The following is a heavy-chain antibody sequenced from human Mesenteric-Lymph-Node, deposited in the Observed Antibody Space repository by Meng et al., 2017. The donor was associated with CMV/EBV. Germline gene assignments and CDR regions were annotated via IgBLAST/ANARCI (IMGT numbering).Heavy chain of an antibody. Sequence: SCKTSGYSFSNYFIHWVRQAPGQGLEWMGVINPSDGRTGYTQKLQGRVTMTRDTSTTSAYMELSSLTSDDTAVYYCARRDYASGSFDSWGRGTLVTVSS. CDR2: INPSDGRT. CDR1: GYSFSNYF. D-gene: IGHD3-10*01. CDR3: ARRDYASGSFDS. V-gene: IGHV1-46*04. J-gene: IGHJ4*02.